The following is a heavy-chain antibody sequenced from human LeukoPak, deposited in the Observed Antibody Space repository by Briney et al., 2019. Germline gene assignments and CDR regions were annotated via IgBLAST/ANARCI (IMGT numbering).Heavy chain of an antibody. D-gene: IGHD3-10*01. Sequence: PSETLSLTCAVYGGSFSGYYWSWIRQPPGKGLEWIGEINHSGSTNYNPSLKSRVTISVDTSKNQFSLKLSSVTAADTAVYYCARASGSYYLSFDHWGQGTLVTVSS. CDR1: GGSFSGYY. V-gene: IGHV4-34*01. CDR2: INHSGST. J-gene: IGHJ4*02. CDR3: ARASGSYYLSFDH.